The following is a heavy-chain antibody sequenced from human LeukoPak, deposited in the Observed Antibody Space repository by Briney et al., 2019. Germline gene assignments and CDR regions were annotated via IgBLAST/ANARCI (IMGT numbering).Heavy chain of an antibody. J-gene: IGHJ4*02. D-gene: IGHD2-15*01. CDR1: GFTFSSYA. CDR2: ISYDGSNK. CDR3: ARAHCSGGSCYEVYY. V-gene: IGHV3-30-3*01. Sequence: GGSLRLSCAASGFTFSSYAMHWVRQAPGKGLEWVAVISYDGSNKYYADSVKGRFTISRDNSKNTLYLQMNSLRAEDTAVYYCARAHCSGGSCYEVYYWGQGTLVTVSS.